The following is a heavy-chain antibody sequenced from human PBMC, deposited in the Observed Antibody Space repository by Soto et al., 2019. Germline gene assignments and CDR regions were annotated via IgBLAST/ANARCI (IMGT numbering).Heavy chain of an antibody. V-gene: IGHV4-59*01. CDR2: IYHRGTT. Sequence: QVQLQESGPGLVKPSETLSLTCTVSGGSISSYYWSWIRQPPGKGLEWIGYIYHRGTTNYSPSLKSRVTISADMSKNQFSLKLSSVTAADTAVYYGASAIRRGGGFDYWGQGTLVTVSS. D-gene: IGHD3-10*01. CDR1: GGSISSYY. J-gene: IGHJ4*02. CDR3: ASAIRRGGGFDY.